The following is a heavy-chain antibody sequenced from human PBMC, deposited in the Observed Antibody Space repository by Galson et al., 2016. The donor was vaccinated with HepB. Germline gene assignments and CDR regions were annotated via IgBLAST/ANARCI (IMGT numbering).Heavy chain of an antibody. CDR2: IWYDGSEK. V-gene: IGHV3-33*01. CDR1: GFSLSNHA. D-gene: IGHD6-6*01. Sequence: SLRLSCAASGFSLSNHAMHWVRQTPGKGLEWLAVIWYDGSEKDHADSVKGRFTISRNNSKNRLYLEMNSLRVEDTAVYYCARGGAPRPFSHRRATLDYWGQGTLVTVSS. CDR3: ARGGAPRPFSHRRATLDY. J-gene: IGHJ4*02.